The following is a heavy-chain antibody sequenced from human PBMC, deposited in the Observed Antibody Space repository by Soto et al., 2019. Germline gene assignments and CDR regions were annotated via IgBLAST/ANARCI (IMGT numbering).Heavy chain of an antibody. CDR1: GFTFSSYW. CDR2: INSDGSST. V-gene: IGHV3-74*01. CDR3: ARAVAGIFADYFDY. J-gene: IGHJ4*02. D-gene: IGHD6-19*01. Sequence: GSLRLSCAASGFTFSSYWMHWVRQAPGKGLVWVSRINSDGSSTSYADSVKGRFTISRDNAKNTLYLQMNSLRAEDTAVYYCARAVAGIFADYFDYWGQGTLVTVSS.